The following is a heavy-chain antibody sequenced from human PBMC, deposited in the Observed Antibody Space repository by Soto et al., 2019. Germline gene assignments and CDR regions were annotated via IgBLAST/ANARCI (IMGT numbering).Heavy chain of an antibody. D-gene: IGHD6-19*01. Sequence: SDTLSLTCTVSGVSISSYYWSWIRQPPGKGLEWIGYIYYSGSTNYNPSLKSRVTISVDTSKNQFSLKLSSVTAADTAVYYCARAWQYSSGFFDYWGQGTLVTVSS. CDR3: ARAWQYSSGFFDY. J-gene: IGHJ4*02. CDR1: GVSISSYY. V-gene: IGHV4-59*01. CDR2: IYYSGST.